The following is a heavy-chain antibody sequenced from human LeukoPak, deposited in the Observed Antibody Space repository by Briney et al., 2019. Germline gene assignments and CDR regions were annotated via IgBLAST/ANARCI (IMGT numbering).Heavy chain of an antibody. V-gene: IGHV1-3*01. D-gene: IGHD3-22*01. CDR2: INAGNGNT. CDR3: ARDGHDSSGYYYGDAFDI. J-gene: IGHJ3*02. Sequence: GASVKVSCKASVYTFTSYAMHWVRQAPGQRLEWMGWINAGNGNTKYSQKFQGRVTITRDTSASTAYMELSSLRSEDTAVYYCARDGHDSSGYYYGDAFDIWGQGTMVTVSS. CDR1: VYTFTSYA.